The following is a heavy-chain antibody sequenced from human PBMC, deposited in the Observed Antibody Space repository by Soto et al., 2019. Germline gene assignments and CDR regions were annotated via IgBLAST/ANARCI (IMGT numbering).Heavy chain of an antibody. CDR1: GFTFSSYG. V-gene: IGHV3-30*18. J-gene: IGHJ6*02. CDR2: ISYDGSNK. CDR3: AKAKGVPYSSSWYGMDV. Sequence: SLRLSCAASGFTFSSYGMHWVRQAPGKGLEWVAVISYDGSNKYYADSVKGRFTISRDNSKNTLYLQMNSLRAEDTAVYYCAKAKGVPYSSSWYGMDVWGQGTTVTVSS. D-gene: IGHD6-13*01.